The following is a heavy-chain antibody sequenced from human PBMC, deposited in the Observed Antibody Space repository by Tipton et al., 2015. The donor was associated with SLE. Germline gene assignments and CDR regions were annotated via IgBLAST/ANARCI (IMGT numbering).Heavy chain of an antibody. CDR3: ARDYGRNYDFWSGYYFEYMDV. Sequence: QSGAEVKKPGASVKVSCKASGYTFTGFYIHWVRQAPGQGLEWMGWINPNSGGTKFAQKFQGRVTLTGDTSISTAYMELSTLRSDDTAVYYCARDYGRNYDFWSGYYFEYMDVWGKGTTVTVSS. CDR1: GYTFTGFY. CDR2: INPNSGGT. J-gene: IGHJ6*03. V-gene: IGHV1-2*02. D-gene: IGHD3-3*01.